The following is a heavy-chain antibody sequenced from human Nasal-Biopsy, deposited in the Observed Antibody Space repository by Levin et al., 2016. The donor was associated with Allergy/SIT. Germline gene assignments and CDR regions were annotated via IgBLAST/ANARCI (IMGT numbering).Heavy chain of an antibody. CDR3: ARDGSYGYPADH. V-gene: IGHV4-31*02. Sequence: SQTLSLTCGVSGGSVSSGGHYWSWIRQHPAKGLEWIGYIHYSGTLYRNPSLKSRVTMSLDTSKNRIYLELSSVTAADTAVYYCARDGSYGYPADHWGQGTLVTVSS. J-gene: IGHJ4*02. CDR2: IHYSGTL. D-gene: IGHD3-16*01. CDR1: GGSVSSGGHY.